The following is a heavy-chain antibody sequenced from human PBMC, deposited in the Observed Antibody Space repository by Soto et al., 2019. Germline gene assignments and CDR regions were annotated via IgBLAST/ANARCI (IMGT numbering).Heavy chain of an antibody. CDR3: TRGSYCSSTSCYGYYYYYMDV. J-gene: IGHJ6*03. CDR2: INHSGST. V-gene: IGHV4-34*01. CDR1: GGSFSGYY. Sequence: SETLSLTCAVYGGSFSGYYWSWIRQPPGEGLEWIGEINHSGSTNYNPSLKSRVTISVDTSKNQFSLKLSSVTAADTAVYYCTRGSYCSSTSCYGYYYYYMDVWGKGTTVTVSS. D-gene: IGHD2-2*01.